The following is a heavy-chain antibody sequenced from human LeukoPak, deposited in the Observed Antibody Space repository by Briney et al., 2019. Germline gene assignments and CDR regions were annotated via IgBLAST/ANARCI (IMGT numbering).Heavy chain of an antibody. CDR1: GFTFNTYA. CDR2: IRGSGDNT. V-gene: IGHV3-23*01. J-gene: IGHJ4*02. D-gene: IGHD1-26*01. Sequence: GGSLRLSCAASGFTFNTYAISWVRQAPGKGLEWVSGIRGSGDNTYYADSVKGRFTISRDNAKNSLYLQMNSLRAEDTAVYCCAREGGSYTLDYWGQGTLVTVSS. CDR3: AREGGSYTLDY.